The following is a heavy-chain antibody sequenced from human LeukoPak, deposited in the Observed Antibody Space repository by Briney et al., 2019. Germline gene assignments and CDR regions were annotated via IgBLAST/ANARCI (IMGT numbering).Heavy chain of an antibody. J-gene: IGHJ3*02. CDR1: GASISSYY. CDR3: ARHGGATMVRGVLVDAFDI. D-gene: IGHD3-10*01. Sequence: PSETLSLTCTVSGASISSYYWTWIRQPPGKGLEWIGYIFYSGSTNYNPSLKSRVTISVDMSNNQFSLKLRSVTAADTAVYYCARHGGATMVRGVLVDAFDIWGQGTMVTVSS. CDR2: IFYSGST. V-gene: IGHV4-59*08.